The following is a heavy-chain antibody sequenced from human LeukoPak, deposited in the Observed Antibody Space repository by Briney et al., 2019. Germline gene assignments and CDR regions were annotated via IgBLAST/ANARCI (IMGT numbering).Heavy chain of an antibody. CDR2: IYSGGST. CDR1: GFTVSSNY. J-gene: IGHJ4*02. Sequence: GGSLRLSCAASGFTVSSNYMSWVRQAPGKGLEWVSVIYSGGSTYYADSVKGRFTISRDNSKNTLYLQMNSLRAEDTAVYYCAKDLGGSSKVGGYYFDYWGQGTLVTVSS. V-gene: IGHV3-53*05. D-gene: IGHD1-26*01. CDR3: AKDLGGSSKVGGYYFDY.